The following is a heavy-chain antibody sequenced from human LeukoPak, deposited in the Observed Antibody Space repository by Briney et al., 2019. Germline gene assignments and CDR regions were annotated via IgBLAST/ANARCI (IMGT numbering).Heavy chain of an antibody. CDR2: IYYSGST. D-gene: IGHD6-19*01. CDR3: AGNLGWQWLVRGFDY. Sequence: SETLSLTCTVSGGSISSYYWGWIRQPPGKGLEWTGSIYYSGSTYYNPSLKSRVTISVDTSKNQFSLKLSSVTAADTAVYYCAGNLGWQWLVRGFDYWGQGTLVTVSS. J-gene: IGHJ4*02. V-gene: IGHV4-39*01. CDR1: GGSISSYY.